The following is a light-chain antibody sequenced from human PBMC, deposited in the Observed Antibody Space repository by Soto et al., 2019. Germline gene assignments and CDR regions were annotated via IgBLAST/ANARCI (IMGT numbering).Light chain of an antibody. Sequence: QSVLTQPASVSGSPGQSIIISCTGTRSDVGSYNYVSWYQQYPGKAPKLMIYDVNTRPSGVSNRFSGSKSGNTASLSISGLQAEDEADYYCSSYTSSGSLGVFGGGTKLTVL. CDR1: RSDVGSYNY. CDR2: DVN. CDR3: SSYTSSGSLGV. V-gene: IGLV2-14*01. J-gene: IGLJ2*01.